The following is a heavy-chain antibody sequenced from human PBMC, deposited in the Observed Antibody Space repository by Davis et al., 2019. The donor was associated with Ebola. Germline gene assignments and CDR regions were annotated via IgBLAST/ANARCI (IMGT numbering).Heavy chain of an antibody. J-gene: IGHJ4*02. V-gene: IGHV3-21*01. CDR1: GFTFSSYS. CDR2: ISSSSSYI. D-gene: IGHD1-14*01. Sequence: PAESLSLSCAASGFTFSSYSMNWVRQAPGKGLEWVSSISSSSSYIYYADSVKGRFTISRDNAKNSLYLQMNSLRAEDTAVYYCARDSLPTNYFDYWGQGTLVTVSS. CDR3: ARDSLPTNYFDY.